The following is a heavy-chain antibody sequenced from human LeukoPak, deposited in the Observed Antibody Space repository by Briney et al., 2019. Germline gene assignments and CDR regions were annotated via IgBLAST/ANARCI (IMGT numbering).Heavy chain of an antibody. J-gene: IGHJ4*02. Sequence: MTSETLSLTCSVSGGSVTGGGYYRSWIRQHPGKGLEWIGFASYSGGTYYNPSLMSRITISVDRSQNQFSLRVTSVTAADTAVYYCARSVGDRLSGSDYWGQGTLVTVYS. CDR1: GGSVTGGGYY. D-gene: IGHD3-10*01. CDR2: ASYSGGT. V-gene: IGHV4-31*03. CDR3: ARSVGDRLSGSDY.